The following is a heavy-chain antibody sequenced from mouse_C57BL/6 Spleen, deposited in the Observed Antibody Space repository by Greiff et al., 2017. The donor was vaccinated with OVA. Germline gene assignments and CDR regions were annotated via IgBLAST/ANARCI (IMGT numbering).Heavy chain of an antibody. CDR3: ARDRGLYGSSRFDY. CDR2: INYDGSST. Sequence: EVQLVESEGGLVQPGSSMKLSCTASGFTFSDYYMAWVRQVPEKGLEWVANINYDGSSTYYLDSLKSRFIISRDNAKNILYLQMSSLKSEDTATYYCARDRGLYGSSRFDYWGQGTTLTVSS. D-gene: IGHD1-1*01. CDR1: GFTFSDYY. V-gene: IGHV5-16*01. J-gene: IGHJ2*01.